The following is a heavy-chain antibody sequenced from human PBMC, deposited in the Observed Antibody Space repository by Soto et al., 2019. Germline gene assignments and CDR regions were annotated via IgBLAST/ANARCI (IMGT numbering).Heavy chain of an antibody. D-gene: IGHD3-16*01. CDR3: ARGLADRGGYYYYMDV. Sequence: ASVKVSCKASGYTFTSYDINWVRQATGQGLEWMGWMNPNSGNTGYAQKFQGRVTMTRNTSISTAYMELSSLRSEDTAVYYCARGLADRGGYYYYMDVWGQGTTVTVSS. J-gene: IGHJ6*03. CDR1: GYTFTSYD. CDR2: MNPNSGNT. V-gene: IGHV1-8*01.